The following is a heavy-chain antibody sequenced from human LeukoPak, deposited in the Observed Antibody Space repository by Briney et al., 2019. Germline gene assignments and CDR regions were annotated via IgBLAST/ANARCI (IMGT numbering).Heavy chain of an antibody. CDR1: GGSFSGDY. J-gene: IGHJ4*02. CDR2: IKMSGST. CDR3: ARQWLVSPRFDY. Sequence: PSETLSLTCAVYGGSFSGDYWSWIRQPPGKWLEWIGEIKMSGSTKYNPSLRSRVTVSVHTSKNQLSLKLSSVTAADTAVYYCARQWLVSPRFDYWGQGTLVTVSS. V-gene: IGHV4-34*01. D-gene: IGHD6-19*01.